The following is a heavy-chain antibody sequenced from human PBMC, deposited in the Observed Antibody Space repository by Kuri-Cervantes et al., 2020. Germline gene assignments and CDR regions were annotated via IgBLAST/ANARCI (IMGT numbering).Heavy chain of an antibody. CDR3: TRHGAYLDY. CDR2: ISAYNGNT. J-gene: IGHJ4*02. Sequence: GGSLRLSCKASGYTFTSYGISWVRQAPGQGLEWMGWISAYNGNTNYAQKLQGRVTMTTDTSTSTAYMELRSLRSDDTAVYYCTRHGAYLDYWGQGTLVTVSS. CDR1: GYTFTSYG. V-gene: IGHV1-18*01. D-gene: IGHD4-17*01.